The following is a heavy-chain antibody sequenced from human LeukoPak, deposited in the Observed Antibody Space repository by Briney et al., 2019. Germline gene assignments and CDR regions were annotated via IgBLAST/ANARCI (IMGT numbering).Heavy chain of an antibody. J-gene: IGHJ4*02. CDR2: ISSSSSYI. V-gene: IGHV3-21*01. Sequence: GGSLRPSCAASGFTFRSYNMNWVRQAPGKRPEWVSSISSSSSYIYYADSVKGRFTISRDNAKNSLYLQMNSLRAEDTALYYCARGASRADYWGQGTLVTVSS. CDR1: GFTFRSYN. CDR3: ARGASRADY.